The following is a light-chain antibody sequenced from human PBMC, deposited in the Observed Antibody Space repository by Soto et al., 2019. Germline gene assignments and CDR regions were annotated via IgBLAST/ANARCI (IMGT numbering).Light chain of an antibody. CDR2: EVS. CDR3: TSYSRYRVLV. CDR1: SSDIGGYKY. Sequence: QSVLTQPASVSGSLGQSITISCTGTSSDIGGYKYVSWYQQHPGKAPKLIIFEVSNRPSGVSDRFSGSNSGNTASLTISGLQAEDEADYYCTSYSRYRVLVCGGGTKGTVL. V-gene: IGLV2-14*01. J-gene: IGLJ3*02.